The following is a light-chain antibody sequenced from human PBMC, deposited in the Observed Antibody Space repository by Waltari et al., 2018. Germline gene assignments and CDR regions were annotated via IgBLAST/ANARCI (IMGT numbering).Light chain of an antibody. CDR3: TSYTAKTLL. J-gene: IGLJ2*01. V-gene: IGLV2-14*03. Sequence: QSALTQPASVSGSPAQSITISCTGVTSDVGGYDFISWYQQHPGEAPRLILYEVTIRPSGVSNRFSGSKSGTTASLTISGLQAEDEASYYCTSYTAKTLLFGGGTKLTVL. CDR2: EVT. CDR1: TSDVGGYDF.